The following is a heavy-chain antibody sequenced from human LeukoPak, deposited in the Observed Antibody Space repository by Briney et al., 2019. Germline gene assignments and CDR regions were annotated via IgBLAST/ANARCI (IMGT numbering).Heavy chain of an antibody. J-gene: IGHJ6*03. D-gene: IGHD2-2*01. CDR3: AKGHCSSTSCYYMDV. Sequence: GGSLRLSCAASGFTFSSYAVSWVRQAPGKGLEWVSAISGSGGSTYYADSVKGRFTVSRDNPKNTLYLQMNSLRAEDTAVYYCAKGHCSSTSCYYMDVWGKGTTVTVSS. V-gene: IGHV3-23*01. CDR2: ISGSGGST. CDR1: GFTFSSYA.